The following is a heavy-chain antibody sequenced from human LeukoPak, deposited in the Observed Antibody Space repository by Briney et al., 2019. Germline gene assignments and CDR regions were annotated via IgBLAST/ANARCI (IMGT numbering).Heavy chain of an antibody. CDR1: GFTFSSYA. D-gene: IGHD6-13*01. CDR3: ARQRYSSSWYAGDY. Sequence: GGSLRLSCAASGFTFSSYAMSWVRQAPGKGLEWVSAISGSGGSTYYADSVKGRFTISRDNSKNTLYLQMNSLRAEDTAVYYCARQRYSSSWYAGDYWGQGTLVTVSS. J-gene: IGHJ4*02. CDR2: ISGSGGST. V-gene: IGHV3-23*01.